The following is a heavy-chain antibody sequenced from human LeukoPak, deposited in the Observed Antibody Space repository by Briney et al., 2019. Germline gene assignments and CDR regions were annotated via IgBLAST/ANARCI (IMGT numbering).Heavy chain of an antibody. CDR2: ISSSSSYI. CDR1: GFTFSSYS. CDR3: ARDGFGNVGIDAFDI. V-gene: IGHV3-21*01. J-gene: IGHJ3*02. Sequence: PGGSLRLSCAASGFTFSSYSMNWVRQAPGKGLEWVSSISSSSSYIYYADSVKGRFTISRDNAKNSLYLQMNSLRAEDTAVYYCARDGFGNVGIDAFDIWGQGTMVTVSS. D-gene: IGHD3-10*01.